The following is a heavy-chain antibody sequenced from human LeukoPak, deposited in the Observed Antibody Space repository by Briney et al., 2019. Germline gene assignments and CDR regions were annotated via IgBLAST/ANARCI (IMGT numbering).Heavy chain of an antibody. CDR2: IIPIFGTA. J-gene: IGHJ6*04. V-gene: IGHV1-69*01. CDR3: ARGLKGYYGSGSYWGYYYGMDV. Sequence: VASVKVSCKASGGTFSSYAISWVRQAPGQGLEWMGGIIPIFGTANYARKFQGRVTITADESTSTAYMELSSLRSEDTAVYYCARGLKGYYGSGSYWGYYYGMDVWGKGTTVTVSS. CDR1: GGTFSSYA. D-gene: IGHD3-10*01.